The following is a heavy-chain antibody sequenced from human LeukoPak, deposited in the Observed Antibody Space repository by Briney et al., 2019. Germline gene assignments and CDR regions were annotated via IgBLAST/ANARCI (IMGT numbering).Heavy chain of an antibody. V-gene: IGHV3-11*01. D-gene: IGHD2-2*01. J-gene: IGHJ5*02. CDR3: ARSPGWGQLLGNWFDP. CDR1: GFTFSDYY. CDR2: ISSSGSTI. Sequence: GGSLRLSRAASGFTFSDYYMSWIRQAPGKGLEWVSYISSSGSTIYYADSVKGRFTISRDNAKNSLYLQMNSLRAEDTAVYYCARSPGWGQLLGNWFDPWGQGTLVTVSS.